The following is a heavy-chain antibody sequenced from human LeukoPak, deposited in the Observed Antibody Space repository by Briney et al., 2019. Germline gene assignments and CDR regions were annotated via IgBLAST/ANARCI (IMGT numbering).Heavy chain of an antibody. D-gene: IGHD6-19*01. J-gene: IGHJ4*02. CDR1: GFTFNNYG. CDR2: INDNGANT. Sequence: GGSLRLSCAASGFTFNNYGMSWVRQAPGKGLEWVSTINDNGANTHYAASVKGRFTISRDNSKNTLFLQMNSLRADDTALYHCTKSDGGWYPIEYWGQGTQVIVSS. V-gene: IGHV3-23*01. CDR3: TKSDGGWYPIEY.